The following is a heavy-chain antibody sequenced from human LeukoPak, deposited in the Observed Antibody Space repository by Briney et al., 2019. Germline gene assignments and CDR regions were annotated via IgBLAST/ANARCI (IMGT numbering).Heavy chain of an antibody. J-gene: IGHJ3*02. CDR1: GFTFSSYA. Sequence: GRSLRLSCAASGFTFSSYAMHWVRQAPGKGLEWVAVISYDRSNGYYADSVKGRFTISRDNSKTTLYLQMNSLRAEDAAVYYCAKGSNVHWNHDAFDMWGQGTLVTVSS. CDR2: ISYDRSNG. V-gene: IGHV3-30*04. D-gene: IGHD1-1*01. CDR3: AKGSNVHWNHDAFDM.